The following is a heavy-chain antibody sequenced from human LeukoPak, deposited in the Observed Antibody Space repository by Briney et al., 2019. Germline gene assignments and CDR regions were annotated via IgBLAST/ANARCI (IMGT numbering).Heavy chain of an antibody. J-gene: IGHJ4*02. CDR1: GFTFSSYW. Sequence: QSGGSLRLSCAASGFTFSSYWMTWVRQAPGKGLEWVANIKRDGSEKHYVDSVKGRFTISRDNAKNSMFLQMNSLRAEDTAVYYCASLPVAGVASVDYWGQGTLVTVSS. CDR3: ASLPVAGVASVDY. V-gene: IGHV3-7*03. CDR2: IKRDGSEK. D-gene: IGHD6-19*01.